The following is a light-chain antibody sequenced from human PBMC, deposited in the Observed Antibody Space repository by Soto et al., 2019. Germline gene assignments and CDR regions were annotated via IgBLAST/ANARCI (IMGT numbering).Light chain of an antibody. V-gene: IGKV1-6*01. CDR3: LHDHNYPWT. CDR2: GAS. J-gene: IGKJ1*01. CDR1: QVIRND. Sequence: AIQMTQSPSSLSASVGDRVTITCRASQVIRNDLGWYQQKPGKAPKLLIYGASNLQSGVPSRFSGSGSGTDFTLTITSLQPKDFATYYCLHDHNYPWTFGQGTKVDIK.